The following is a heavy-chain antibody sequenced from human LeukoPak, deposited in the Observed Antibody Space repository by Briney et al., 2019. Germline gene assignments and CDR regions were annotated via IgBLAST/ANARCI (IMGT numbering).Heavy chain of an antibody. CDR1: GYTFIDYY. Sequence: GASVKVSCKASGYTFIDYYMHWVQQAPGKGPEWVGRVDPEDGETIYAEKFQGRVTITADTSADTAYMELSSLRSEDTAVYYCARVVAATNFDYWGQGTLVTVSS. CDR3: ARVVAATNFDY. J-gene: IGHJ4*02. V-gene: IGHV1-69-2*01. D-gene: IGHD2-15*01. CDR2: VDPEDGET.